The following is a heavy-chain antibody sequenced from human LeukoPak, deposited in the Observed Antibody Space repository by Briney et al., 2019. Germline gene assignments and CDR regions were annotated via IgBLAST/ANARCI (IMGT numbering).Heavy chain of an antibody. CDR2: INPSGGST. Sequence: ASVKVSCKASGGTFSSYAISWVRQAPGQGLEWMGIINPSGGSTSYAQKFQGRVTMTRDTSTSTVYMELSSLRSEDTAVYYCARGEYYYDSSGPGTSWGQGTLVTVSS. J-gene: IGHJ5*02. CDR3: ARGEYYYDSSGPGTS. V-gene: IGHV1-46*01. D-gene: IGHD3-22*01. CDR1: GGTFSSYA.